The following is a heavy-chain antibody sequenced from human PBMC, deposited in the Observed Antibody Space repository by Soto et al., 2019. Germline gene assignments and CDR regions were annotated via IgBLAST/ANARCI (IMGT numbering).Heavy chain of an antibody. CDR2: ISGSVGGT. V-gene: IGHV3-23*01. D-gene: IGHD6-19*01. Sequence: EVQLLESGGDLVQPGGSLRLSCAASGFTFSSYAMSWVRQAPGKGPEWVSGISGSVGGTYYVDSVRGRFTISRDNSKNTLYLQMNSLRAEDTALYYCAKVGANIAVTAPFDYWGQGTQVIVSS. J-gene: IGHJ4*02. CDR3: AKVGANIAVTAPFDY. CDR1: GFTFSSYA.